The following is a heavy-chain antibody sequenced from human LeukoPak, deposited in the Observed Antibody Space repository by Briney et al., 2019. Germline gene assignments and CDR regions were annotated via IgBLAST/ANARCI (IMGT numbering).Heavy chain of an antibody. CDR3: ARGDADKIRTLLPRGWFDP. CDR1: GGSISSGGYY. V-gene: IGHV4-31*03. CDR2: IYYSGST. J-gene: IGHJ5*02. Sequence: PSQTLSLTCTVSGGSISSGGYYWSWIRQHPGKGLEWIGYIYYSGSTYYNPSPKSRVTISVDTSKNQFSLKLSSVTAADTAVYYCARGDADKIRTLLPRGWFDPWGQGTLVTVSS. D-gene: IGHD2-15*01.